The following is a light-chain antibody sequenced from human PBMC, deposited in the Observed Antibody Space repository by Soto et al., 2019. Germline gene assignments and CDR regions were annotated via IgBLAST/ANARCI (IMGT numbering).Light chain of an antibody. CDR3: QQYGNSPWT. CDR1: QSVYSN. V-gene: IGKV3-15*01. J-gene: IGKJ1*01. Sequence: EVVMTQSPATLSVSPGERAPLSCRASQSVYSNLAWYQEKPGQAPRLLIYGASTRATGIAARFSGSGSGTDFTLTVSRLEPEDFAAYYCQQYGNSPWTFGQGTKVDIK. CDR2: GAS.